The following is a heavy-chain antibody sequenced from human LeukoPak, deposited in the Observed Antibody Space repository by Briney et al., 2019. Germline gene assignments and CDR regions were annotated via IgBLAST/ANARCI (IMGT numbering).Heavy chain of an antibody. CDR1: GYTFTGYY. V-gene: IGHV1-2*02. D-gene: IGHD4-17*01. Sequence: ASVKVSCKASGYTFTGYYMNWVRQAPGQGLEWMGWINPNSGDINYAQKFQGRVTMTRDTSITTAYMELSSLRSDDTAVYFCARDADYGDYGDPFDIWGQGTMVTVSS. J-gene: IGHJ3*02. CDR3: ARDADYGDYGDPFDI. CDR2: INPNSGDI.